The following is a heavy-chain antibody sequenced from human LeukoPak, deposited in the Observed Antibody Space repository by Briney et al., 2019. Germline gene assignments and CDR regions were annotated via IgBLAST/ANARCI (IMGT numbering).Heavy chain of an antibody. V-gene: IGHV3-23*01. J-gene: IGHJ4*02. CDR1: GFTFNNYW. Sequence: GGSLRLSCAASGFTFNNYWIHWVRQAPGKGLDWVSGISGSGGSTYYADSVKGRFTISRDNSKNTLYLQMNSLRAEDTAVYYCAKDLIGRYPDYFDYWGQGTLVTVSS. CDR2: ISGSGGST. D-gene: IGHD1-26*01. CDR3: AKDLIGRYPDYFDY.